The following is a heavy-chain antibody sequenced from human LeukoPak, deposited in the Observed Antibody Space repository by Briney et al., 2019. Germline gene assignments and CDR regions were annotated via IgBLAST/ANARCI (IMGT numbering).Heavy chain of an antibody. CDR1: GFTFSSYA. Sequence: GGSLRLSCAAFGFTFSSYAMHWVRQAPGKGLEWVAVISYDGSNKYYADSVKGRFTISRDNSKNTLYLQMNSLRAEDTAVYYCARAPGNYYDSSGFYWGQGTLVTVSS. CDR2: ISYDGSNK. V-gene: IGHV3-30*04. D-gene: IGHD3-22*01. CDR3: ARAPGNYYDSSGFY. J-gene: IGHJ4*02.